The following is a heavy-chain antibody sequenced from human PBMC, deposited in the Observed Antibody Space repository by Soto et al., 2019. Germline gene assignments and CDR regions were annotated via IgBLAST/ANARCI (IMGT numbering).Heavy chain of an antibody. CDR1: GFTFTSSA. CDR2: IVVGSGNT. V-gene: IGHV1-58*01. D-gene: IGHD3-22*01. J-gene: IGHJ4*02. Sequence: VKVSCKSSGFTFTSSAVQWVRQARGQRLEWIGWIVVGSGNTNYAQKFQERVTITRDMSTSTAYMELSSLRSEDTAVYYCAAAHYDSSGYWLRPFDYWGQGTLVTVSS. CDR3: AAAHYDSSGYWLRPFDY.